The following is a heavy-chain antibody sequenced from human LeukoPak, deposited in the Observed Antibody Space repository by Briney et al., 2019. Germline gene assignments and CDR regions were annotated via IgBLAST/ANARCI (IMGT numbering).Heavy chain of an antibody. J-gene: IGHJ4*02. CDR1: GFTLSDYY. CDR3: ARRRDFFDY. CDR2: ISSSGSTI. V-gene: IGHV3-11*01. Sequence: GGSLRLSCAASGFTLSDYYMSWIRQAPGKGLEWVSYISSSGSTIDYAASVTGRFTISRDNAKNSLYLQMSSLRAEDTAVYYCARRRDFFDYWGQGTLVTVSS.